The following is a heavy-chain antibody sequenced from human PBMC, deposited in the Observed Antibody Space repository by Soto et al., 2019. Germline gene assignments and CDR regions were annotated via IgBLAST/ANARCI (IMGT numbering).Heavy chain of an antibody. Sequence: SGGSLRLSCAASGFNFSNHLMHWVRQRPAEGLVWVSRITSDGKSKAYAESVKGRFAISRDNAKNTLYLQMNGLTAEDTAVYYCARESGDWPLNWFDPWGQGTLVTVSS. V-gene: IGHV3-74*01. J-gene: IGHJ5*02. CDR1: GFNFSNHL. CDR2: ITSDGKSK. CDR3: ARESGDWPLNWFDP. D-gene: IGHD2-21*02.